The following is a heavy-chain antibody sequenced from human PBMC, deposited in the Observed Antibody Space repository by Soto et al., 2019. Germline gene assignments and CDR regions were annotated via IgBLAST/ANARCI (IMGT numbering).Heavy chain of an antibody. CDR3: ARGYYYDITAFDI. D-gene: IGHD3-22*01. Sequence: QVQLQESGPGLVKPSETLSLTCTVSGGSISSYYWSWIRQPAGKGLEWIGRIYTSGSTNYNPSLKSRVTVSVDTSKNRFSLKLSTVTAADTDVYYCARGYYYDITAFDIWGQGTMVTVSS. CDR2: IYTSGST. J-gene: IGHJ3*02. V-gene: IGHV4-4*07. CDR1: GGSISSYY.